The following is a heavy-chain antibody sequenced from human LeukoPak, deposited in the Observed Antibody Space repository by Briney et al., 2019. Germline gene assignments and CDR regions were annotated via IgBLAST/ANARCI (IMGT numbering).Heavy chain of an antibody. CDR2: TYYDGST. J-gene: IGHJ6*02. Sequence: SETLSLTCTVSGGSISIANYFWGWIRQPPGKGLEWIGSTYYDGSTYYNPSLKSRVTISRDTSKDQFSLRLSSVTAADTAVYYCARGLPWWGNYYGMDVWGQGTTVTVSS. V-gene: IGHV4-39*07. D-gene: IGHD3-16*01. CDR1: GGSISIANYF. CDR3: ARGLPWWGNYYGMDV.